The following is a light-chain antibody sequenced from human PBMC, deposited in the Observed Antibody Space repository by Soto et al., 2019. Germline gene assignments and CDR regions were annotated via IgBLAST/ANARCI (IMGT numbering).Light chain of an antibody. CDR2: EVS. J-gene: IGLJ1*01. CDR1: SSDVAGYIY. V-gene: IGLV2-14*01. CDR3: SSYSSSNTLYV. Sequence: QSALTQPASVSGSPGQSITISCTGTSSDVAGYIYVSWYQQHPGKAPKLMIFEVSNRPSGVSNRFSGSKSGNTAFLTISGLQAEDEADYYCSSYSSSNTLYVLGTGTKVTVL.